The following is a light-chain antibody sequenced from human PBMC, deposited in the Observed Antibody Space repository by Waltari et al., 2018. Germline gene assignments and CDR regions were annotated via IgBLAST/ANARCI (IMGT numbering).Light chain of an antibody. J-gene: IGKJ2*01. CDR2: GAS. V-gene: IGKV3-20*01. CDR1: QSLTQRY. CDR3: QQYGSSIMYT. Sequence: VLTPSPGALSLPPGERVTLPCRASQSLTQRYLAWYQQKPGQAPRRLMYGASSRAAGIPDRFSGSGSGTDFTLTISRLEADDVAVYYCQQYGSSIMYTFGQGTKLEIK.